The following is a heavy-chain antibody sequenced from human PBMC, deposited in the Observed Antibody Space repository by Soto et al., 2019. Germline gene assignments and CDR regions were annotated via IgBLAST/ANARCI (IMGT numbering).Heavy chain of an antibody. CDR3: ARLGGFFRGGGYYFDY. J-gene: IGHJ4*02. CDR2: IYYSGST. D-gene: IGHD2-15*01. CDR1: GGSISSSSYY. V-gene: IGHV4-39*01. Sequence: SETLSLTCTVSGGSISSSSYYWGWIRQPPGKGLEWIGSIYYSGSTYYNPSLKSRVTISVDTSKNQFSLKLSSVTAADTAVYYCARLGGFFRGGGYYFDYWGQGTLVTVSS.